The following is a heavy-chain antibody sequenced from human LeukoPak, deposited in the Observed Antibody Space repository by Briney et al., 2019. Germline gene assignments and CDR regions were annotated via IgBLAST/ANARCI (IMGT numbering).Heavy chain of an antibody. CDR2: ISYSGTT. CDR3: ARLHYSYDSSGYYLYYFDF. V-gene: IGHV4-61*05. CDR1: GVSINVSITRHY. D-gene: IGHD3-22*01. Sequence: SETLSLTCAVSGVSINVSITRHYWGWIRQSPGKGLEWIGRISYSGTTNYTPSLKSRVTMSVDTSRNQFSLKLSSVTAADTAVYYCARLHYSYDSSGYYLYYFDFWGQGTLVTVSS. J-gene: IGHJ4*02.